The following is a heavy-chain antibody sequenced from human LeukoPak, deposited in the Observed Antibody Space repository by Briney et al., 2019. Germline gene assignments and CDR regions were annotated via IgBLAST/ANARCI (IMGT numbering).Heavy chain of an antibody. Sequence: GGSLRLSCAASGFSVSLNYVNWVRQAPGRGLEWVSVIYSGGMTDYADSVKGRFTISKDNSKNTLYLQMNSLKAEDTAVYYCARGHYGEYYFDYWGRGTLVTVSS. V-gene: IGHV3-53*01. CDR1: GFSVSLNY. CDR3: ARGHYGEYYFDY. J-gene: IGHJ4*02. D-gene: IGHD3-16*01. CDR2: IYSGGMT.